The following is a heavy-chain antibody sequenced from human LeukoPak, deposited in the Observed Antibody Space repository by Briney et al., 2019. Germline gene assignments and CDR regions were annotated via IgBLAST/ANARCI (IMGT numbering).Heavy chain of an antibody. CDR3: ARGNVSWSGYPLPY. V-gene: IGHV3-30-3*01. D-gene: IGHD3-3*01. CDR2: ISYDGSNK. CDR1: GFTFSSYA. J-gene: IGHJ4*02. Sequence: GGSLRLSCAASGFTFSSYAMHWVRQAPGKGLEWVAVISYDGSNKYYADSVKGRFTISRDNSKNTLYLQMNSLRAEDTAVYYCARGNVSWSGYPLPYWGQGTLVTVSS.